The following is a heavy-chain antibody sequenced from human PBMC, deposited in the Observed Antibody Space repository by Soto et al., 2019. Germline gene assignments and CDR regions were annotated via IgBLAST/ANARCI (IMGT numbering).Heavy chain of an antibody. CDR3: TTGGGY. CDR1: GFTFSDAW. V-gene: IGHV3-15*01. J-gene: IGHJ4*02. Sequence: EVQLVESGGGLVKPGGSLRLACAASGFTFSDAWMSWVRQAPGKGLECVGRMKSKNDGGTIEYAAPVKGRFTIPRDDSKNTLYVEMNSLKTEDTAVYYCTTGGGYWGQGTLVTVSS. D-gene: IGHD3-16*01. CDR2: MKSKNDGGTI.